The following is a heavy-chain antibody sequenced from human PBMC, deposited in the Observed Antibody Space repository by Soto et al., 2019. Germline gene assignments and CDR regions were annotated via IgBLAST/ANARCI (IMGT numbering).Heavy chain of an antibody. CDR3: ARQGWELPFDY. D-gene: IGHD1-26*01. CDR1: VGSISSSGYY. CDR2: IYYSGST. J-gene: IGHJ4*02. V-gene: IGHV4-39*01. Sequence: SETLSLTCTVSVGSISSSGYYLGWIRQPPGKGLEWIGSIYYSGSTYYNPSLKSRVTIAVDTSKNQLSLKLSSVTAADTAVYYCARQGWELPFDYWGQGTLVTVSS.